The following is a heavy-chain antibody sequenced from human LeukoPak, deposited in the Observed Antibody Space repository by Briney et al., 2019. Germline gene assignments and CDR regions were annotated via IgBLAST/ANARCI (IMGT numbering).Heavy chain of an antibody. CDR2: ISSNGGST. V-gene: IGHV3-64*05. D-gene: IGHD5-18*01. CDR3: VKDLTVDTAMIMGYGMDV. Sequence: GGSLRLSCSVSGFTFSNYAMHWVRQAPGKGLGYVSSISSNGGSTYYADSVKGRFTISRDNSKNTLYFQMSSLRTGDTAVYYCVKDLTVDTAMIMGYGMDVWGQGTTVTVSS. CDR1: GFTFSNYA. J-gene: IGHJ6*02.